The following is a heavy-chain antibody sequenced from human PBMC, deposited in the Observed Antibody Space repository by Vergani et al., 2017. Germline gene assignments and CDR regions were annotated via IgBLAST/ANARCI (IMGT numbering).Heavy chain of an antibody. CDR2: ISSSGSTI. CDR3: TTDTGIAATLLPFDY. D-gene: IGHD2-15*01. V-gene: IGHV3-11*01. Sequence: APGKGLEWVSYISSSGSTIYYADSVKGRFTISRDNAKNSLYLQMNSLRAEDTAVYYCTTDTGIAATLLPFDYWGQGTLVTVSS. J-gene: IGHJ4*02.